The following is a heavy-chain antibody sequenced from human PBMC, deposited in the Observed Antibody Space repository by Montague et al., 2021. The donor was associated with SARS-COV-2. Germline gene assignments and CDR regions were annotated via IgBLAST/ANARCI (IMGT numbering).Heavy chain of an antibody. CDR1: GGSISSSNYY. J-gene: IGHJ6*02. V-gene: IGHV4-39*07. D-gene: IGHD3-10*01. CDR2: MYYSGST. Sequence: SETLSLTCTVSGGSISSSNYYWGWICQPPGKGLEWIGNMYYSGSTYYNPSLKSRVTISIDTSKNQFSLKLSTVTAADTAVYYCAGDDIVLQGVTKGMDVWGQGTSVTVSS. CDR3: AGDDIVLQGVTKGMDV.